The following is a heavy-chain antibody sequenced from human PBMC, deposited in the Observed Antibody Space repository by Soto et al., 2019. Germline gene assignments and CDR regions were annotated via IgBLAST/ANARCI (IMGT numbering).Heavy chain of an antibody. CDR3: ARYSGSYTRGLDD. Sequence: GGSLRLSCAASGFTFSDHYMEWVRQAPGKGLEWVGRIRNKANSYHTEYAASVKGRFIISRDDSRNSLYLQMNSLKTEDTAVFYCARYSGSYTRGLDDWGQGTPVTVSS. CDR1: GFTFSDHY. J-gene: IGHJ4*02. V-gene: IGHV3-72*01. CDR2: IRNKANSYHT. D-gene: IGHD1-26*01.